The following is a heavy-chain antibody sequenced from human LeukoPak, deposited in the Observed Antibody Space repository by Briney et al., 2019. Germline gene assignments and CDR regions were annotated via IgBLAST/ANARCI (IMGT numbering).Heavy chain of an antibody. Sequence: SETLSLTCAVYGGSFSGYFWSWIRQPPGTGREGIGEIDLRGSATYNPSLKSRVTISVDTPKNQFSLKLHSVTAADTAVYYCARPLDCSSTTCSGSFLYWGQGTLVTVSS. V-gene: IGHV4-34*01. CDR3: ARPLDCSSTTCSGSFLY. CDR2: IDLRGSA. J-gene: IGHJ4*02. D-gene: IGHD2-2*01. CDR1: GGSFSGYF.